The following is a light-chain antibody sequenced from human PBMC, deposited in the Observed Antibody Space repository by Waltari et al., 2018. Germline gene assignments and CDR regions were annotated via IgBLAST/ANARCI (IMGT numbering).Light chain of an antibody. J-gene: IGKJ3*01. Sequence: DIVMTQSPDSLAVSVSERATINLKSSQSVLYSSNNKNYLAWYQQKPGQPPKLLIYWASTRESGVPDRFSGSGSGTDFTLTISSLQAEDVAVYYCQQYYSTPLTFGPGTKVDIK. CDR1: QSVLYSSNNKNY. V-gene: IGKV4-1*01. CDR3: QQYYSTPLT. CDR2: WAS.